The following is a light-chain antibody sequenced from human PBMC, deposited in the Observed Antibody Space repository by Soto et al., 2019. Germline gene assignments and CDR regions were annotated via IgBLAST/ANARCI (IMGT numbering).Light chain of an antibody. Sequence: QSVLTQPPSVSAAPGQKVTISCSGSSSNIGGNSVSWYQQLPGTAPKLLIYDDNKRPSGIPDRFSGSKSGTSVTLGITGFQTGDEADYYCQSYDSSLSGSEVFGTGTKVTVL. V-gene: IGLV1-51*01. CDR3: QSYDSSLSGSEV. J-gene: IGLJ1*01. CDR2: DDN. CDR1: SSNIGGNS.